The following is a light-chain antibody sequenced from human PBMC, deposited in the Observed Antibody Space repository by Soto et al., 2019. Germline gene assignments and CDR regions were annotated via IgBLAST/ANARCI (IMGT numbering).Light chain of an antibody. J-gene: IGLJ2*01. CDR3: TSYGGGTSVL. Sequence: QSALTQPASVSGSPGQSSTISCTGSSSNVGDYNYVSWYQQHPGKAPKLIIFEVSHRPSGISDRFSGSKSGNTASLTISGLQAEDEADYYCTSYGGGTSVLVCGGTKVTVL. CDR1: SSNVGDYNY. V-gene: IGLV2-14*01. CDR2: EVS.